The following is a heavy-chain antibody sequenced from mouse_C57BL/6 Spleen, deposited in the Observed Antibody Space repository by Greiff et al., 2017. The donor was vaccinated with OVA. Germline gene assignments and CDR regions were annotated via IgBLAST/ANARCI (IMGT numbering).Heavy chain of an antibody. J-gene: IGHJ2*01. CDR2: IHPNSGST. CDR1: GYTFTSYW. V-gene: IGHV1-64*01. Sequence: QVQLQQPGAELVKPGASVKLSCKASGYTFTSYWMHWVKQRPGHGLEWIGMIHPNSGSTPYNEKFKSKATLTVDKSSSTADMQLSSLTSEDSAVYYCARGLGPSDYWGQGTTLTVSS. D-gene: IGHD4-1*01. CDR3: ARGLGPSDY.